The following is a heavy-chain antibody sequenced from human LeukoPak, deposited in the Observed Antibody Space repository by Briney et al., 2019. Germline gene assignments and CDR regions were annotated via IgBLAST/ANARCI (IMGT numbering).Heavy chain of an antibody. CDR3: ASEQRGGLSGSLRGLFASDYTYYYMDV. CDR2: INPSDGAT. CDR1: GYTFTMYY. Sequence: GASVKVSCKASGYTFTMYYIHWVRQAPGQGLEWMGMINPSDGATTYAQRFQGRVTMTRDMSTTTGYMDLRSLRSEDTAVYLCASEQRGGLSGSLRGLFASDYTYYYMDVWGRGTTVTVSS. J-gene: IGHJ6*03. D-gene: IGHD1-26*01. V-gene: IGHV1-46*01.